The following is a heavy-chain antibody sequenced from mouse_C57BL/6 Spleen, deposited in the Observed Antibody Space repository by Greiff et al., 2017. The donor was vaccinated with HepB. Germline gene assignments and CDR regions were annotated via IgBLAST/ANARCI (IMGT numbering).Heavy chain of an antibody. J-gene: IGHJ3*01. V-gene: IGHV5-4*03. Sequence: EVMLVESGGGLVKPGGSLKLSCAASGFTFSSYAMSWVRQTPEKRLEWVATISDGGSYTYYPDNVKGRFTISRDNAKNNLYLQMSHLKSEDTAMYYCASDPGLTYWGQGTLVTVSA. CDR1: GFTFSSYA. CDR2: ISDGGSYT. CDR3: ASDPGLTY.